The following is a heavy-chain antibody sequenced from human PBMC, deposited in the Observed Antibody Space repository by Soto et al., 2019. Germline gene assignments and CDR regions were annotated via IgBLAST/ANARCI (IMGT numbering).Heavy chain of an antibody. J-gene: IGHJ4*02. CDR3: ALSHTVTTDY. CDR1: GFTFSSYW. CDR2: IKSDGSST. D-gene: IGHD4-17*01. V-gene: IGHV3-74*01. Sequence: SCAASGFTFSSYWMSWVRQAPGKGLVWVSRIKSDGSSTSYADSVKGRFTISRDNAKNTLYLQMNSLRAEDTAVYYCALSHTVTTDYWGQGTLVTVSS.